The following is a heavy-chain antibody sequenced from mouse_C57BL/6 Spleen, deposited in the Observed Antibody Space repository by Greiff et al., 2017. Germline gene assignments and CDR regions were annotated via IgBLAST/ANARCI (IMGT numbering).Heavy chain of an antibody. V-gene: IGHV1-80*01. Sequence: VQLQQSGAELVKPGASVKISCKASGYAFSSYWMNWVKQRPGKGLEWIGQIYPGDGDTNYNGKFKGKATLTADKSSSTPYLQLSSLTSEDSAVYFCARGGEGYAMDYWGQGTSVTVSS. J-gene: IGHJ4*01. CDR3: ARGGEGYAMDY. CDR2: IYPGDGDT. CDR1: GYAFSSYW.